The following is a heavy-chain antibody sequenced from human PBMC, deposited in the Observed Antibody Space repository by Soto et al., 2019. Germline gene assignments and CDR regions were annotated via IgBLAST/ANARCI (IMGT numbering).Heavy chain of an antibody. CDR3: AKAVGWELYAFDI. J-gene: IGHJ3*02. CDR1: GFTFSSYG. Sequence: GGSLRLSCAASGFTFSSYGMHWVRQAPGKGLEWVAVISYDGSNKYYADSAKRRFTISRDNSKNTLYLQMNSLRAEDTAVYYCAKAVGWELYAFDIWGQGTMVTVSS. CDR2: ISYDGSNK. V-gene: IGHV3-30*18. D-gene: IGHD1-26*01.